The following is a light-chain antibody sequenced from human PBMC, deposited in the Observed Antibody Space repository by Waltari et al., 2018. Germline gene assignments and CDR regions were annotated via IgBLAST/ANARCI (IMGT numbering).Light chain of an antibody. CDR2: KTK. CDR3: AACDDSLNGQRV. V-gene: IGLV1-44*01. J-gene: IGLJ3*02. Sequence: QSVLTQPPSASGVPGQRVTISCSGSISNIGSNAVSWYQQFPGTAPKLLIYKTKQRPSGVPDRFSGAKSGTSAYLAITGLKSEDEADYYCAACDDSLNGQRVFGGGTKLTVL. CDR1: ISNIGSNA.